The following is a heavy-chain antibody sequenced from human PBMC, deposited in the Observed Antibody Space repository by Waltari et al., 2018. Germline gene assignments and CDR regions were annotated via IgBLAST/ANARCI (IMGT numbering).Heavy chain of an antibody. CDR2: IYSGGST. D-gene: IGHD2-15*01. CDR1: GFTFSRYA. CDR3: AKDRRYCSGGSCSFLDAFDI. J-gene: IGHJ3*02. V-gene: IGHV3-23*03. Sequence: EVQLLESGGGLVQPGGSLRLSCAASGFTFSRYAMSWVRQAPGKGLEWVSVIYSGGSTYYADSVKGRFTISRDNSKNTLYLQMNSLRAEDTAVYYCAKDRRYCSGGSCSFLDAFDIWGQGTMVTVSS.